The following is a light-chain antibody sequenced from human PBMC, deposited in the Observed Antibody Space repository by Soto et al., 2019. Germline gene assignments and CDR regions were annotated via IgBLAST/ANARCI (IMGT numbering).Light chain of an antibody. CDR2: GAS. J-gene: IGKJ1*01. CDR3: QQTYGTPQT. V-gene: IGKV3-20*01. CDR1: QSVSSSY. Sequence: EIVLTNSPGTLSLSPRQIPTLSCRASQSVSSSYLAWYHQKPGQAPRLLIYGASSRATGIPDRFSGSGSGTDFTLTISSLQPEDFATYYCQQTYGTPQTFGQATKVDIK.